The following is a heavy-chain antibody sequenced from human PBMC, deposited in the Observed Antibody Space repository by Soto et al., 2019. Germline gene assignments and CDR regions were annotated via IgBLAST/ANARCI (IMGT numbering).Heavy chain of an antibody. CDR3: ARAPRDSSGYTFDR. CDR2: IIRIFGTT. D-gene: IGHD3-22*01. Sequence: QVQLVQSGAEVKKPGSSVKVSCKASGGTFSSYAISWVRQAPGQGLEWVGGIIRIFGTTNYAQNLQGRVTITADESTSTVYMELSSLRSEDTAVYFCARAPRDSSGYTFDRWGQGTLVTVSS. CDR1: GGTFSSYA. V-gene: IGHV1-69*01. J-gene: IGHJ4*02.